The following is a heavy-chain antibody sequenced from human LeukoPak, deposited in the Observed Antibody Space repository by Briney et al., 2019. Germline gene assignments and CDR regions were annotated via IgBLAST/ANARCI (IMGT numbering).Heavy chain of an antibody. V-gene: IGHV3-11*01. CDR2: ISNSGSTI. J-gene: IGHJ2*01. CDR1: GFTFSDYY. CDR3: ARDRRHLRGYFDL. Sequence: PGGSLRLSCAASGFTFSDYYMSWIRQAPGKGLEWVSYISNSGSTIYYADSVKGRFTISRDNAKNSLYLQMNSLRAEDTAVYYCARDRRHLRGYFDLWGRGTLVTVSS.